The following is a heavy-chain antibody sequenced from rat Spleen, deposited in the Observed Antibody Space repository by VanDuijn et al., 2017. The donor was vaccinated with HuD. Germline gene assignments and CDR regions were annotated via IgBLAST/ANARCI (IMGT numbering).Heavy chain of an antibody. CDR2: ISSDGRRN. Sequence: EVQLVESDGGLVQPGRSLKLSCSASGFTFSDYYMAWVRQAPAKGLEWVATISSDGRRNYYRDSVRGRFTISRDNAKSTRSLQMDSLRSEDTATYYGARRHYGYTDYFDYWGQGVMVTVSS. J-gene: IGHJ2*01. CDR3: ARRHYGYTDYFDY. D-gene: IGHD1-9*01. V-gene: IGHV5-29*01. CDR1: GFTFSDYY.